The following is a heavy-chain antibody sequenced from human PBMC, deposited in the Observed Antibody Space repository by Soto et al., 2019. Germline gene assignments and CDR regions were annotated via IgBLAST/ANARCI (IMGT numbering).Heavy chain of an antibody. CDR3: ARAPQAYYYDSSGYFPGDFDY. CDR2: IYPGDSDT. Sequence: GEPLKISCKGSGYSFTSYWIGWVRQMPGKGLEWMGIIYPGDSDTRYSPSFQGQVTISADKSISTAYLQWSSLKASDTAMYYCARAPQAYYYDSSGYFPGDFDYWGQGTRVTVSS. J-gene: IGHJ4*02. CDR1: GYSFTSYW. V-gene: IGHV5-51*03. D-gene: IGHD3-22*01.